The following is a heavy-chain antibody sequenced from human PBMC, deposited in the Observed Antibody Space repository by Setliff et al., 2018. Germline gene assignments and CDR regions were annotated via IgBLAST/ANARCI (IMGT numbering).Heavy chain of an antibody. CDR1: GGSFSSSSYY. Sequence: PSETLSLTCAVSGGSFSSSSYYWGWIRQPPGKGLECIGIIYYSGSTYYKPSLKSRVTISIDTSKNHFSLKVTSVTAADTAVYYCARGNSRSSVWYVVPHFDYWGQGTRVTVSS. D-gene: IGHD6-19*01. CDR2: IYYSGST. J-gene: IGHJ4*02. V-gene: IGHV4-39*02. CDR3: ARGNSRSSVWYVVPHFDY.